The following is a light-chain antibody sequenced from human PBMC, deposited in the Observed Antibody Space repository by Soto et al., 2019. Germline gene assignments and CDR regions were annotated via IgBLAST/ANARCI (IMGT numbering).Light chain of an antibody. Sequence: QSVLTQPASVSGSPGQSITISCTGTRSDVGGYNYVSWYQQHPGKAPKLMIYDVSNRPSGVSNRFSGSKSGNTASLTISGIPAEDEADYYCSSSTSSSDLDVFGTGTKLTVL. J-gene: IGLJ1*01. CDR1: RSDVGGYNY. CDR3: SSSTSSSDLDV. CDR2: DVS. V-gene: IGLV2-14*01.